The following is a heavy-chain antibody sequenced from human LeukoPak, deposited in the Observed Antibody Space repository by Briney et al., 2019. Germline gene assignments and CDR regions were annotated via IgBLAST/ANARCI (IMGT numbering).Heavy chain of an antibody. J-gene: IGHJ4*02. CDR3: AKRISSGWSYYFDY. D-gene: IGHD6-19*01. CDR2: ISYDGSSK. Sequence: SGGSLRLSCAASGFTFSTYAMHWVRQAPGKGLEWVAVISYDGSSKYYADSVKGRFTISRDNSKNTLYLQMNSLRAEDTAVYYCAKRISSGWSYYFDYWGQGTLVTVSS. V-gene: IGHV3-30*04. CDR1: GFTFSTYA.